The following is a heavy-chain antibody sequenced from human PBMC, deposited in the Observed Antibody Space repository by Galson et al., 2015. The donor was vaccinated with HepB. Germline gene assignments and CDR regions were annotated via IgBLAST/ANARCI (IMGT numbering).Heavy chain of an antibody. J-gene: IGHJ4*02. CDR3: ATAAWNPWYFDY. CDR2: FDPEDGET. CDR1: GYTLTDLS. D-gene: IGHD1-1*01. V-gene: IGHV1-24*01. Sequence: SVKVSCKVSGYTLTDLSMHWVRQAPGKGLEWMGGFDPEDGETIYAQKFQGRVTMTEDTSTDTAYMELSSLRSEDTAVYYCATAAWNPWYFDYWGQGTLVTVSS.